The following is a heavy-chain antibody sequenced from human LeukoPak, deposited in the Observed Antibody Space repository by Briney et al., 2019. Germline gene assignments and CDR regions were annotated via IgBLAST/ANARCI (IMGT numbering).Heavy chain of an antibody. CDR2: INHSGST. D-gene: IGHD1-26*01. CDR3: ARGMWEPSFDC. CDR1: GFTFSSYA. Sequence: GSLRLSCAASGFTFSSYAMSWVRQAPGKGLEWIGEINHSGSTNYNPSLKSRVTMSIDTSNNQFSLKMSSVTAADTAVYYCARGMWEPSFDCWGLGTLVTVSS. V-gene: IGHV4-34*01. J-gene: IGHJ4*02.